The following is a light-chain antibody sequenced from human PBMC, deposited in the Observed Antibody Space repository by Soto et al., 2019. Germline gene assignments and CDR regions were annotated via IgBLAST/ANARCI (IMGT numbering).Light chain of an antibody. Sequence: IVLTQSPATLSLSPGKRASLSCRASQHISNYLIWYQQKPGQAPRLLIYDVSNRATGIPARFSGSGSGTEFTLTISSLEPEDFSVYYCQQRSNWPRTFGQGTKVEVK. J-gene: IGKJ1*01. V-gene: IGKV3-11*01. CDR2: DVS. CDR1: QHISNY. CDR3: QQRSNWPRT.